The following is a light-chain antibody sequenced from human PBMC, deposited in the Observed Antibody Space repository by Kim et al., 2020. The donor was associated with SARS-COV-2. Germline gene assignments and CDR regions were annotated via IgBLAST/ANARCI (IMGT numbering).Light chain of an antibody. CDR2: DAS. CDR3: RQHYDSSPYT. CDR1: QNFRNY. Sequence: EIVMTQSPATLSLSLGERATLSCRASQNFRNYLAWYQQRPGQAPRLLIYDASTRATDIPARFSGSGSGTEFTLTISGLQAEDFAVFYCRQHYDSSPYTFGQGTKLEIK. J-gene: IGKJ2*01. V-gene: IGKV3-15*01.